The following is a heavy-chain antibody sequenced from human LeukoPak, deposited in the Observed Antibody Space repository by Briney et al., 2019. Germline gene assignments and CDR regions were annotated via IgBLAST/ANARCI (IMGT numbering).Heavy chain of an antibody. J-gene: IGHJ6*03. Sequence: GGSLRLSCAASGFTFSFYGIHWVRQAPGEGLEWVSAISDSGVNTYYADSVKGRFTISRDNSKNTVYLQMNSLRADDTAVYYCARHGANYYYYYMDVWGKGTPVTVSS. CDR2: ISDSGVNT. D-gene: IGHD3-16*01. V-gene: IGHV3-23*01. CDR3: ARHGANYYYYYMDV. CDR1: GFTFSFYG.